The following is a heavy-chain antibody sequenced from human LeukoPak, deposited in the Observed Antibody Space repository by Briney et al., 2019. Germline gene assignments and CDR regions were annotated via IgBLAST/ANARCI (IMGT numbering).Heavy chain of an antibody. CDR3: ARRQMVRGALDY. D-gene: IGHD3-10*01. CDR1: GFIFSNYG. CDR2: IRSDGSDQ. J-gene: IGHJ4*02. V-gene: IGHV3-30*02. Sequence: GGSLRLSCAASGFIFSNYGMHWVRQAPGKGLDWVAFIRSDGSDQYYADPVKGRFTISRVNSENTLYLQMNSLRAEDTAVYYCARRQMVRGALDYWGQGTLVTVSS.